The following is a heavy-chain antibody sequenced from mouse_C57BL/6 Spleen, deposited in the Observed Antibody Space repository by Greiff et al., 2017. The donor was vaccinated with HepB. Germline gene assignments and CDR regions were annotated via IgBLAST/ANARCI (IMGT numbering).Heavy chain of an antibody. CDR1: GFSFTSYG. CDR3: AKNRGTTVVAEAMDY. D-gene: IGHD1-1*01. Sequence: QVQLQQSGPGLVQPSQCLSITCTVSGFSFTSYGVHWVRQSPGKGLEWLGVIWRGGSTDDNAAFMSRLSITTDNSTSHVFLKMNRLQADDTAIYYGAKNRGTTVVAEAMDYWGQGTSVTVSS. V-gene: IGHV2-5*01. J-gene: IGHJ4*01. CDR2: IWRGGST.